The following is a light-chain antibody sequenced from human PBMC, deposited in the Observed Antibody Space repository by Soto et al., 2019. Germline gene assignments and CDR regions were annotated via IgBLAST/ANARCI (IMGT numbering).Light chain of an antibody. V-gene: IGKV3-15*01. CDR1: QGVRSD. CDR2: GAS. CDR3: QQYSKWPLT. Sequence: EIAMTQSPDILSVSPGDLATLSFSASQGVRSDLACYQQKAGQTPRLLIYGASTRAAETPARFSGSGSETEFTLTISSLQSEDFAVYYCQQYSKWPLTFGGGTKVDIK. J-gene: IGKJ4*01.